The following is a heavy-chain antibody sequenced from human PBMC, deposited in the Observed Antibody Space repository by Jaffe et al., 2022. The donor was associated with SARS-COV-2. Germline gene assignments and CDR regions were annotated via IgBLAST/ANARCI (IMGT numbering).Heavy chain of an antibody. D-gene: IGHD3-22*01. Sequence: QVHLVESGGGLVKPGGSLRLSCAASGFTFRDYTMFWIRQAPGKGLEFVSYISSRNAYTNYADSVKGRFTISRDDARNSLYLQMNSLRAEDTALYYCARGEEYYYDSSGDSSRPHWGQGTLVTVSS. CDR2: ISSRNAYT. J-gene: IGHJ4*02. CDR3: ARGEEYYYDSSGDSSRPH. V-gene: IGHV3-11*06. CDR1: GFTFRDYT.